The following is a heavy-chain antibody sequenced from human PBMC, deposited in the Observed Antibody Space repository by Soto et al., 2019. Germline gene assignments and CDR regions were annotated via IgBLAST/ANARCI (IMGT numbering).Heavy chain of an antibody. CDR2: TNEGSGNT. D-gene: IGHD3-3*01. CDR1: GYSFKNYA. J-gene: IGHJ4*02. Sequence: VASVKVSCKATGYSFKNYAVHWVRQAPGQRLEWMGFTNEGSGNTRFSQKFQGRISITRDTSASTVYLDLSSLTSGDTAIYYCARDDRSVSGVVTLDHWGPGTLVTVSS. V-gene: IGHV1-3*01. CDR3: ARDDRSVSGVVTLDH.